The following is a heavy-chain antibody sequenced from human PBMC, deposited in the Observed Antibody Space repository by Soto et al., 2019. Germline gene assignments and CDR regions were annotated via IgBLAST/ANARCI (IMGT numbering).Heavy chain of an antibody. V-gene: IGHV4-59*01. CDR3: ATGSGLVHDLWSGYSGGMDV. CDR1: GGSISSYY. Sequence: SETLSLTCTVSGGSISSYYWSWIRQPPGKGLEWIGYVYYSGSTNYNPSLKSRVTISVDTSKNQFSLKLNSVTAADTAVYYCATGSGLVHDLWSGYSGGMDVWGQGTTVTVSS. J-gene: IGHJ6*02. CDR2: VYYSGST. D-gene: IGHD3-3*01.